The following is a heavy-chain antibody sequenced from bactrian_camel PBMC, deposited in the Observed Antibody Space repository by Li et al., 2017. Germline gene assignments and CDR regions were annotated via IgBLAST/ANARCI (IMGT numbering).Heavy chain of an antibody. CDR1: GLIFDDYD. CDR2: LSARDTP. J-gene: IGHJ4*01. Sequence: HVQLVESGGGAVQAGGSLRLSCSASGLIFDDYDMAWYRQAPGNECELVSALSARDTPYYADSVKGRATISRDNAKDTLYLQMNSLKIEDTAVYYYALGSSRQATMTARGKGTQVTVS. V-gene: IGHV3S56*01. D-gene: IGHD3*01.